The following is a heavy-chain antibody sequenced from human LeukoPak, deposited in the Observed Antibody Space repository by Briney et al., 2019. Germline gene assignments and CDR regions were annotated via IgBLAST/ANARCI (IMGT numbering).Heavy chain of an antibody. V-gene: IGHV1-2*02. CDR1: GYTFTGYY. CDR3: ARRRGYSYGYGVSYVDY. D-gene: IGHD5-18*01. CDR2: INPNSGGT. J-gene: IGHJ4*02. Sequence: ASVKVSCKASGYTFTGYYMHWVRQAPGQGLEWMGWINPNSGGTNYAQKFQGRVTMTRDTSISTAYMELSRLRSGDTAVYYCARRRGYSYGYGVSYVDYWGQGTLVTVSS.